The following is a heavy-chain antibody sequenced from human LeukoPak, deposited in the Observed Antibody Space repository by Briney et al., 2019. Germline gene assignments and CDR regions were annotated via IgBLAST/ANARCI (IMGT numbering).Heavy chain of an antibody. V-gene: IGHV5-51*01. Sequence: GESLKISCKVSGYSSTSYCIGWVRQMPGKGLEWMGILYPGDSGPTYSPPFQGQVTISVDKSINAAYLQWSSLQASDTAMYYCGMSGDRVPLQDDVFDVWGQGTMVTVST. CDR1: GYSSTSYC. CDR2: LYPGDSGP. J-gene: IGHJ3*01. CDR3: GMSGDRVPLQDDVFDV. D-gene: IGHD1-26*01.